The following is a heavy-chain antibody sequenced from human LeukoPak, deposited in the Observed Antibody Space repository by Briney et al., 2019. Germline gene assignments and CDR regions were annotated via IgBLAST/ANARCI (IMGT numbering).Heavy chain of an antibody. CDR2: IKQDGSEK. J-gene: IGHJ4*02. D-gene: IGHD3-16*01. Sequence: GGSLRLSCAASGFTFSNYEMHWVRQASGKGLEWVANIKQDGSEKYYVDSVKGRFTISRDNAKNSLYLQMNSLRAEDTAVYYCARAAENYGGRFDSWGQGTLVTVSS. V-gene: IGHV3-7*01. CDR3: ARAAENYGGRFDS. CDR1: GFTFSNYE.